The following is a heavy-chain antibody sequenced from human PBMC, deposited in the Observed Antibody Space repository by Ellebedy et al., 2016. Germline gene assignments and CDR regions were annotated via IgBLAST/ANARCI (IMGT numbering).Heavy chain of an antibody. Sequence: SETLSLTCTVSGGSISSYYWSWIRQPPGKGLEWIGYIYYSGSTNYNPSLKSRVTISVDTSKNQFSLKLSSVTAADTAVYYCAGAQRELLGGIDAFDIWGQGTMVTVSS. J-gene: IGHJ3*02. CDR1: GGSISSYY. CDR2: IYYSGST. D-gene: IGHD1-26*01. CDR3: AGAQRELLGGIDAFDI. V-gene: IGHV4-59*01.